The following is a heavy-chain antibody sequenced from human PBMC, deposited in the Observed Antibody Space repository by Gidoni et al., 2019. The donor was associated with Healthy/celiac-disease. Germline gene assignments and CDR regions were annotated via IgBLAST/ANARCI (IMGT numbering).Heavy chain of an antibody. J-gene: IGHJ4*02. CDR3: AGYSSGWYDFDY. V-gene: IGHV1-2*06. CDR2: INPNSGDT. Sequence: QVQLVQSGAEVKKPGASVKVSCKASGYTFTGYYMHWVRQAPGQGLEWMGRINPNSGDTNYAQKFQGRVTMTRDTSISTAYMELSRLRSDDTAVYYCAGYSSGWYDFDYWGQGTLVTVSS. D-gene: IGHD6-19*01. CDR1: GYTFTGYY.